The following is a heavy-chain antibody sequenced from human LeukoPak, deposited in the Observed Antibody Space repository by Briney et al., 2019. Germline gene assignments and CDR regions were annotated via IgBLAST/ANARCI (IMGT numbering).Heavy chain of an antibody. V-gene: IGHV6-1*01. J-gene: IGHJ3*02. CDR1: GDSFSSNSAA. CDR2: TYYRSKWYN. D-gene: IGHD3-10*01. CDR3: ARITMVRGVPKAFDI. Sequence: SQTLSLTCAISGDSFSSNSAAWHWIRQSPSRGLEWLGRTYYRSKWYNDYAVSVKSRITINPDTSKNQFSLQLNSVTPEDTAVYYCARITMVRGVPKAFDIWGQGTMVAVSS.